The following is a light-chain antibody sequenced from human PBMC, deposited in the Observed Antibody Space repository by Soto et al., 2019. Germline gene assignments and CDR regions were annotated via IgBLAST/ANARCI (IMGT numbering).Light chain of an antibody. V-gene: IGLV2-14*01. J-gene: IGLJ1*01. Sequence: SVLTQPASVSVTDGQWITISCTGSNGYVVLYDFVFLXQHHPGMAPKLVVSEVIYRTXGISNXXAGXKSGTTASLTISGLQSDDEADYYCSSYTDSNNYGCGTETKV. CDR3: SSYTDSNNYG. CDR2: EVI. CDR1: NGYVVLYDF.